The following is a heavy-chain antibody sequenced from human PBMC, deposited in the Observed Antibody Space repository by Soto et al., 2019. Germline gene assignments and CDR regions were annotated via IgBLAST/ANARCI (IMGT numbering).Heavy chain of an antibody. D-gene: IGHD2-15*01. CDR3: ARDGVAAGLYLDN. J-gene: IGHJ4*02. CDR1: GFVFRSYW. Sequence: PGGSLRLSCAASGFVFRSYWMSWVRQAPGKGLEWVANINQDGSEKYHVDSVRGRFIISRDNAENSLYLQMNSLRAEDTALYYCARDGVAAGLYLDNWGQGTQVTVSS. CDR2: INQDGSEK. V-gene: IGHV3-7*01.